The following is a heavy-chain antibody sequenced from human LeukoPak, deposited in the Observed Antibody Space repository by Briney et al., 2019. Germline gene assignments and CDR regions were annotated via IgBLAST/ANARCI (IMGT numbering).Heavy chain of an antibody. Sequence: GGSLRLSCAASGFTFSSYSMNWVRQAPGKGLEWVSSISSSSSYIYYADSVKGRFTISRDNAKNSLYLQMNSLRAEDTAVYYCARGAMTTVTTPSDYWGQGTLVTVSS. V-gene: IGHV3-21*01. CDR2: ISSSSSYI. CDR3: ARGAMTTVTTPSDY. D-gene: IGHD4-17*01. J-gene: IGHJ4*02. CDR1: GFTFSSYS.